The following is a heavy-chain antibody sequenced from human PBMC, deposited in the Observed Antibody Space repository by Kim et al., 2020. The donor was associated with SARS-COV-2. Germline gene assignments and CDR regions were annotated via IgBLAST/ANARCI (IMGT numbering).Heavy chain of an antibody. CDR1: GFSFSGYT. D-gene: IGHD6-19*01. V-gene: IGHV3-21*01. Sequence: GGSLRLSCAASGFSFSGYTMNWVRQAPGKGLEWVASISSSSSHIYYADSVKGRFTVSRDNARNSLDLQMNSLRVEDTAVYYCTRDGAVPGNWVWIDPWGQGTLVTVSS. J-gene: IGHJ5*02. CDR3: TRDGAVPGNWVWIDP. CDR2: ISSSSSHI.